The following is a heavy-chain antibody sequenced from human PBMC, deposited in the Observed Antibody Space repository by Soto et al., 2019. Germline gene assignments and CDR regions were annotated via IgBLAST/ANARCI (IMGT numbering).Heavy chain of an antibody. CDR2: LYYSGST. V-gene: IGHV4-59*01. CDR1: GGSISRYY. CDR3: ARGSIGGQGYSSSWYFDY. Sequence: SETLSLTCTVSGGSISRYYWSWIRQPPGKGLEWIGYLYYSGSTNYNPSLKSRVTISVDTSKNQFSLKLSSVTAADTAVYCCARGSIGGQGYSSSWYFDYWGQGTLVTVSS. D-gene: IGHD6-13*01. J-gene: IGHJ4*02.